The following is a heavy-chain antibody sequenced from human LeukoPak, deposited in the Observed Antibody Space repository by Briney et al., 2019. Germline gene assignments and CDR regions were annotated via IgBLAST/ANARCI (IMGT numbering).Heavy chain of an antibody. D-gene: IGHD4-11*01. J-gene: IGHJ4*02. V-gene: IGHV4-34*01. CDR1: GGSISSGGYS. CDR3: ARAPVTPFAFDY. CDR2: INHSGST. Sequence: PSEILSLTCAVSGGSISSGGYSWSWIRQPPGKGLEWIGEINHSGSTNYNPSLKSRVTISVDTSKNQFSLKLSSVTAADTAVYYCARAPVTPFAFDYWGQGTLVTVSS.